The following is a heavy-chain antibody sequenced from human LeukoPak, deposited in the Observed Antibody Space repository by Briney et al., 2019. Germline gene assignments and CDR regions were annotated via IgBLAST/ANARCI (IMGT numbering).Heavy chain of an antibody. J-gene: IGHJ3*02. CDR2: ISSSSSYI. Sequence: PGGSLRLSCAASGFTFSSYSMNWVRQAPGKGLEWVSSISSSSSYIYYADSVKGRFTISRDNAKNSLYLQMNSLRAEGTAVYYCASPEYSSSSAHDAFDIWGQGTMVTVSS. CDR3: ASPEYSSSSAHDAFDI. CDR1: GFTFSSYS. D-gene: IGHD6-6*01. V-gene: IGHV3-21*01.